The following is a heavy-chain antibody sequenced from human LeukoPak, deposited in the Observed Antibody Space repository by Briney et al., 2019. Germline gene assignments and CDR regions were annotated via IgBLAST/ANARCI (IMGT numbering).Heavy chain of an antibody. CDR2: INHSGST. CDR1: GGSFSGYY. Sequence: SETLSLTCAVYGGSFSGYYWSWIRQPPGKGLEWIGEINHSGSTNYNPSLKSRVTISVDTSKNQFSLKLSSVTAVDTAVYYCARPARGYSYGYAYWGRGTLVTVSS. D-gene: IGHD5-18*01. V-gene: IGHV4-34*01. J-gene: IGHJ4*02. CDR3: ARPARGYSYGYAY.